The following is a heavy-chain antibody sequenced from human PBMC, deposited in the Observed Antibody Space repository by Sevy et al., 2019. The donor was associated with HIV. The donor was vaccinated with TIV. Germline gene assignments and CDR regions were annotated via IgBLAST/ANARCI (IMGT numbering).Heavy chain of an antibody. CDR3: AKTPMTEAAPYFDF. D-gene: IGHD6-19*01. V-gene: IGHV3-9*01. Sequence: GGSLRLSCAGSEFTFEDYALHWVRQAPGQGLEWVAGINWNSGSLDYAESVKGRFTISRDDAKNSLYLQMDTLRTEDTALYYCAKTPMTEAAPYFDFWGQGTLVTVS. CDR1: EFTFEDYA. J-gene: IGHJ4*02. CDR2: INWNSGSL.